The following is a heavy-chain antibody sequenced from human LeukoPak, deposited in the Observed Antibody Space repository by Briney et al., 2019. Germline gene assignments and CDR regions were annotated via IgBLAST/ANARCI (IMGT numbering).Heavy chain of an antibody. J-gene: IGHJ3*01. V-gene: IGHV3-33*06. CDR3: AKQDDSTICCRIAFDV. Sequence: HTGGSLRLSCAASGFTFRNYGMHWGRQAPGKGLEWVAVIWFDGSNKHYADSVKGRFTISRDNSKNTLYLQMNSLKAEDTAVYYCAKQDDSTICCRIAFDVWGQGTMVTVSS. CDR1: GFTFRNYG. D-gene: IGHD2-2*01. CDR2: IWFDGSNK.